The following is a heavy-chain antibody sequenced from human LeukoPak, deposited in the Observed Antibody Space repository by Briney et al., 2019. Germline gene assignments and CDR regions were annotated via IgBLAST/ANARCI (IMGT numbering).Heavy chain of an antibody. J-gene: IGHJ6*03. V-gene: IGHV1-18*01. CDR2: INTFNGNT. D-gene: IGHD1-26*01. Sequence: ASVKVSCKASGYTFTSYGISCVRQAPGQGLEWMGLINTFNGNTNYAQKLQGRVTVTADPSTSTAYMELRSLRSDDTAMYYCARVWDLGAVYMDVWGKGTTVTVSS. CDR1: GYTFTSYG. CDR3: ARVWDLGAVYMDV.